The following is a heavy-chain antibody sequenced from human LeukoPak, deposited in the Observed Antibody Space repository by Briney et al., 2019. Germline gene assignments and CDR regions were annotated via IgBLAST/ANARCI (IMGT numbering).Heavy chain of an antibody. Sequence: SETLSLTCTVSGGSISGYYWSWVRQSPGKRLEWIAYISFTGNTNYNPSLKSRVTISLDTSKTHFSLTLSSLTAADTAVYYCARSPPGWYYDNSGQYYFDTWGQGALVTVSS. D-gene: IGHD3-22*01. CDR3: ARSPPGWYYDNSGQYYFDT. V-gene: IGHV4-59*08. CDR2: ISFTGNT. J-gene: IGHJ4*02. CDR1: GGSISGYY.